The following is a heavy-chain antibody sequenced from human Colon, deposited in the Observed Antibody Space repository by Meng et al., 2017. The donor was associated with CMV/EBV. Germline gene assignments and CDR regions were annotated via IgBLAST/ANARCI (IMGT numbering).Heavy chain of an antibody. V-gene: IGHV1-2*02. CDR3: AKDGPQMIHFDY. CDR1: GYTFTDYY. D-gene: IGHD2-15*01. J-gene: IGHJ4*02. Sequence: ASVKVSCKASGYTFTDYYIHWVWQAPGQGLEWLAWIHPNGGAPNYAPKFQGRVTVTRDTSINTVYLELDSLISDDTAIYYCAKDGPQMIHFDYWGQGTPVTVS. CDR2: IHPNGGAP.